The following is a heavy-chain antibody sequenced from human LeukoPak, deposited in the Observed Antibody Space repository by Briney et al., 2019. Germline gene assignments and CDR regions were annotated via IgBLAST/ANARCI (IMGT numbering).Heavy chain of an antibody. CDR3: ARHSRSSSYFDY. CDR2: IHYVGST. CDR1: GDSISSGYYC. Sequence: SETLSLTCSVSGDSISSGYYCWSWIRQHPGEGLGWIGYIHYVGSTAYSPSLKSRGAISLDRSKNQFSLKLSSVTAADTAVYYCARHSRSSSYFDYWGQGTLVTVSS. V-gene: IGHV4-31*03. D-gene: IGHD6-6*01. J-gene: IGHJ4*02.